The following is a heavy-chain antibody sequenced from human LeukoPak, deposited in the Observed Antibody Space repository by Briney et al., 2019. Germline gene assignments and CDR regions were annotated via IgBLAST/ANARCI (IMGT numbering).Heavy chain of an antibody. CDR2: IYYSGNT. CDR1: GGSISTSAYY. Sequence: SSETLSLTCIVSGGSISTSAYYWGWIRQPPGEGLQWIGSIYYSGNTYYNSSLKSRVTISVDTSTSQFSLKLSSVTAADTAVYYCARDGPTGKLGWYFDLWGRGTLVTVSS. V-gene: IGHV4-39*02. J-gene: IGHJ2*01. CDR3: ARDGPTGKLGWYFDL. D-gene: IGHD3-10*01.